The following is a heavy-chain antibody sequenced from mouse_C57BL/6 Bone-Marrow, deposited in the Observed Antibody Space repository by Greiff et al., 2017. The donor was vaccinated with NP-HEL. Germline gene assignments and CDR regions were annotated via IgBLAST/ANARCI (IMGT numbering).Heavy chain of an antibody. CDR2: INPTYGTT. J-gene: IGHJ4*01. Sequence: VQLKQSGPELVKPGASVMISCKASGYSFTDYNMNWVKQSNGKSLEWIGVINPTYGTTSYNQKFKGKATLTVDQSSSTAYMQLNSLTSEDSAVYYCARPFTTVVDPLYAMDYWGQGTSVTVSS. V-gene: IGHV1-39*01. CDR3: ARPFTTVVDPLYAMDY. D-gene: IGHD1-1*01. CDR1: GYSFTDYN.